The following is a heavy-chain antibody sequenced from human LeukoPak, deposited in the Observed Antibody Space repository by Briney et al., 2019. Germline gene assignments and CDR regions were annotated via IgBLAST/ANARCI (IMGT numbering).Heavy chain of an antibody. CDR3: ARDGTAMVN. D-gene: IGHD5-18*01. CDR1: GGSVSSGSYY. V-gene: IGHV4-61*01. CDR2: IYYSGST. J-gene: IGHJ4*02. Sequence: SETLSLTCTVSGGSVSSGSYYWSWIRQPPGKGLEWIGYIYYSGSTNYNPSLKSRVTISVDTSKNQFSLKLSPVTAADTAVYYCARDGTAMVNWGQGTLVTVSS.